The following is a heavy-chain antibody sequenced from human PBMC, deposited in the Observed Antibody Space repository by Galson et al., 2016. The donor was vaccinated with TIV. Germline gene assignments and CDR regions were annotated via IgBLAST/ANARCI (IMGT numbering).Heavy chain of an antibody. Sequence: ETLSLTCTVSGGSISNSDYYWGWVRQPPGKGLEWIANIYYNGNTYHNPSLKTRVSISVDTSKNQFSVKLNSVTATYTAVYFCSRLFYGEYFQYWGQGALVTVSS. CDR1: GGSISNSDYY. D-gene: IGHD2/OR15-2a*01. CDR2: IYYNGNT. V-gene: IGHV4-39*01. CDR3: SRLFYGEYFQY. J-gene: IGHJ1*01.